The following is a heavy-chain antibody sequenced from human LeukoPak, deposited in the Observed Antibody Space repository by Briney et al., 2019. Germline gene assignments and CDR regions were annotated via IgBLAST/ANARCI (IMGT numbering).Heavy chain of an antibody. CDR3: ATGLTYSSSWYGLEHNWFDP. Sequence: ASVKVSCKVSGYTLAELSMYWVRQAPGKGLEWMGGLDPEHGETIYAQKFQGRVTMTEDTSTDTAYMELSSLRSEDTAVYYCATGLTYSSSWYGLEHNWFDPWGQGTLVTVSS. CDR2: LDPEHGET. V-gene: IGHV1-24*01. CDR1: GYTLAELS. J-gene: IGHJ5*02. D-gene: IGHD6-13*01.